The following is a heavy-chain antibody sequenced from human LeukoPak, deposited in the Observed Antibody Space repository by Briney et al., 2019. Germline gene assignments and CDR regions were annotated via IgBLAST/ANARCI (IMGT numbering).Heavy chain of an antibody. V-gene: IGHV3-53*01. Sequence: GSLRLSCAASGFTVSSNYMSWVRQAPGKGLEWVSVIYSGGSTYYADSVKGRFTISRDNSKNTLYLQMNSLRAEDTAVYYCARDLGGGIAQPYWYFDLWGRGTLVTVSS. D-gene: IGHD6-13*01. J-gene: IGHJ2*01. CDR1: GFTVSSNY. CDR2: IYSGGST. CDR3: ARDLGGGIAQPYWYFDL.